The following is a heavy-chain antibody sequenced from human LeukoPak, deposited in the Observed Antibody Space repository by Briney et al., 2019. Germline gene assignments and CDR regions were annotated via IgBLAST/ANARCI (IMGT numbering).Heavy chain of an antibody. V-gene: IGHV4-61*01. J-gene: IGHJ4*02. CDR3: ARGTYYDFWSGYPAGFDY. CDR1: AGSFSNGNYY. CDR2: IYYTGTT. D-gene: IGHD3-3*01. Sequence: PSETLSLTCTVSAGSFSNGNYYWSWLRQPPGKALEWIGYIYYTGTTYYIPSLEGRVTISVDTSKNQFSVKLSSVTAADTAVYYCARGTYYDFWSGYPAGFDYWGQGTLVTVSS.